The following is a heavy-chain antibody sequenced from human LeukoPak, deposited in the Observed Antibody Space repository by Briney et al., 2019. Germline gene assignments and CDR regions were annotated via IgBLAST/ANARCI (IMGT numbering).Heavy chain of an antibody. J-gene: IGHJ3*02. CDR2: IYYSGST. CDR3: ARAILAVAGDAFDI. D-gene: IGHD6-19*01. V-gene: IGHV4-31*03. Sequence: PSQTLSLTCTVSGGSINSGGYYWSWLRQHPGKGLEWVGYIYYSGSTYYNPSLKSRVTISVDTSKNQFSLKLSSVTAADTAVYYCARAILAVAGDAFDIWGQGTLVTVSS. CDR1: GGSINSGGYY.